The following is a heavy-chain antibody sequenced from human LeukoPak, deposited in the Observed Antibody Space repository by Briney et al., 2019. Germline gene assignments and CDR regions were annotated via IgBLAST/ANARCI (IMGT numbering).Heavy chain of an antibody. CDR2: IYYSGNT. J-gene: IGHJ4*02. CDR1: GGSISPYY. V-gene: IGHV4-59*01. Sequence: SETLSLTCTVSGGSISPYYWSWIRQPPGKGLEWLGYIYYSGNTEYKPSLKSRVAMSVDTSKNQFSLRLSSVTAADPAVYYCARSTGSTMFIDYWGQGTLVTVPS. CDR3: ARSTGSTMFIDY. D-gene: IGHD3-10*02.